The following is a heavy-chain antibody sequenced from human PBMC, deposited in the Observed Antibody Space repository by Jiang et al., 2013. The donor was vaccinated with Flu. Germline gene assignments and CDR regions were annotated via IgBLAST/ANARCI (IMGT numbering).Heavy chain of an antibody. CDR2: ISYDGSNK. J-gene: IGHJ6*02. D-gene: IGHD3-10*01. V-gene: IGHV3-30*18. CDR1: GFTFSSYG. CDR3: AKEIETMGFRFYYGMDV. Sequence: VQLLESGGGVVQPGRSLRLSCAASGFTFSSYGMHWVRQAPGKGLEWVAVISYDGSNKYYADSVKGRFTISRDNSKNTLYLQMNSLRAEDTAVYYCAKEIETMGFRFYYGMDVWGQGTTVTVSS.